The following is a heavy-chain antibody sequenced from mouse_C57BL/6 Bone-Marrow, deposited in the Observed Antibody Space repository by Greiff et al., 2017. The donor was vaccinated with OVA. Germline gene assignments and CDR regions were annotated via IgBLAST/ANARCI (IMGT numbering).Heavy chain of an antibody. J-gene: IGHJ3*01. CDR1: GYTFTSYG. D-gene: IGHD1-1*01. V-gene: IGHV1-81*01. CDR3: ARRGPYYGSSWFAY. Sequence: QVQLQQSGAELARPGASVKLSCKASGYTFTSYGISWVKQRTGQGLEWIGEIYPRSGNTYYNEKFKGKATLTADKSSSTAYMELRSLTSEDSAVYFGARRGPYYGSSWFAYWGQGTLVTVSA. CDR2: IYPRSGNT.